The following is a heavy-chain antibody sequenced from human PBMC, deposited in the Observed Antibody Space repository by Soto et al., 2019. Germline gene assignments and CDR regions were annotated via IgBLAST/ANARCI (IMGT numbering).Heavy chain of an antibody. Sequence: PGGSLRLSCAACGFMFSNYAMSWVRQTPGKGLEWVSVISGGGVSTYYADSVKGRFTISRDNSKNTVYLQMNSLRAEDTAVYYCAKLGPFGVVIAYYFDFWGQGALVTVSS. CDR1: GFMFSNYA. V-gene: IGHV3-23*01. D-gene: IGHD3-3*01. CDR3: AKLGPFGVVIAYYFDF. CDR2: ISGGGVST. J-gene: IGHJ4*02.